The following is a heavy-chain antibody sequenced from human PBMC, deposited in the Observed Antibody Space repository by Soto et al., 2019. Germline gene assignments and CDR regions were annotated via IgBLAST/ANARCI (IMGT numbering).Heavy chain of an antibody. V-gene: IGHV3-15*01. Sequence: EVQLVESGGGLVKPGGSLRLSCAASGFTFSNDWMSWCSQSPGKGLEWVGRIQSKTDGGTTDYAAPVKGRFTISRDDSQNTLYLQMNSLKTEDTAVYYCTTDPGFPGGPYGMDVWGQGTTVTVSS. CDR1: GFTFSNDW. D-gene: IGHD3-10*01. J-gene: IGHJ6*02. CDR2: IQSKTDGGTT. CDR3: TTDPGFPGGPYGMDV.